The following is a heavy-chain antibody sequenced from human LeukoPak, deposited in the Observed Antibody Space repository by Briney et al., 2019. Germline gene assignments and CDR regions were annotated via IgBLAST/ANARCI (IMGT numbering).Heavy chain of an antibody. Sequence: GGSLRLSCAASGFTFSSYWMSWIRQAPGKGLEWVAVIGTYESIKYYADSVKGRFTISRDNSKNILYLQMNSLRPEDTAIFYCVRSPNHNWFDPWGQGTLVTVSS. J-gene: IGHJ5*02. CDR3: VRSPNHNWFDP. CDR1: GFTFSSYW. CDR2: IGTYESIK. V-gene: IGHV3-30*03.